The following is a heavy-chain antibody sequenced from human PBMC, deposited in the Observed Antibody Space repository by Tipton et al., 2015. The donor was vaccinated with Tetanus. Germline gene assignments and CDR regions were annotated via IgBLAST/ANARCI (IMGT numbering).Heavy chain of an antibody. D-gene: IGHD5/OR15-5a*01. CDR2: IYHSGGS. CDR3: ARLREIVSRSGWAFDY. V-gene: IGHV4-30-2*01. J-gene: IGHJ4*02. Sequence: TLSLTCAVSSVSMRNGGYSWSWIRQPPGKGLEWIGYIYHSGGSYYNPSLKSRVTMSVDTSKKDFSVRLGSVTAADTAVYYCARLREIVSRSGWAFDYWGQGILVTASS. CDR1: SVSMRNGGYS.